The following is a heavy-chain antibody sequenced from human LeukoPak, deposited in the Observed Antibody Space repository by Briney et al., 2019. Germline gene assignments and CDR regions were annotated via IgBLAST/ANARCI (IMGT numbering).Heavy chain of an antibody. J-gene: IGHJ4*02. Sequence: PGGSLRLSCAASGFTFSSYGMHWVRQAPGKGLEWVAVISYDGSNKYYADSVKGRFTISRDNSKNTLYLQMNSLRAEDTAVYYCAKDHWFGELLPVYFDYWGQGTLVTVS. CDR3: AKDHWFGELLPVYFDY. CDR2: ISYDGSNK. V-gene: IGHV3-30*18. CDR1: GFTFSSYG. D-gene: IGHD3-10*01.